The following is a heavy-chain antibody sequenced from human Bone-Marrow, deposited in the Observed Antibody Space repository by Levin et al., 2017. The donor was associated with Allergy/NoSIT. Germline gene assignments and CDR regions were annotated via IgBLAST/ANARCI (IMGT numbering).Heavy chain of an antibody. D-gene: IGHD6-19*01. CDR2: ISRDGTTK. V-gene: IGHV3-30*18. CDR3: TKRRWHGAGAVADHFEH. CDR1: GFTFSTYA. Sequence: GGSLRLSCAASGFTFSTYAMNWVRQAPGKGLEWLTVISRDGTTKYCADSVKGRFTISRDNSKSTLSLEMNSLTTEDTAVYYCTKRRWHGAGAVADHFEHWGQGVLVTVSS. J-gene: IGHJ4*02.